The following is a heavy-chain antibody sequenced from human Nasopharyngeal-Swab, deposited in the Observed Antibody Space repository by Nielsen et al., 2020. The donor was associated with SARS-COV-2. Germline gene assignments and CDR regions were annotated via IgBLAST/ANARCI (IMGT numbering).Heavy chain of an antibody. D-gene: IGHD3-10*01. V-gene: IGHV3-15*05. J-gene: IGHJ5*02. CDR2: IKSKTEGGTT. CDR3: TTDGMVLGS. Sequence: WIGQRPGKGREWVGRIKSKTEGGTTDYAATVKGRFTISRDDAKNTLNLQLSSLKTEDTAVYYCTTDGMVLGSWGQGTLVTVSS.